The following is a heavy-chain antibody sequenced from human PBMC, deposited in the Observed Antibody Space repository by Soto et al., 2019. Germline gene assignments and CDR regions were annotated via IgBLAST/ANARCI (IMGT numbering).Heavy chain of an antibody. J-gene: IGHJ4*02. CDR2: IYGDDVK. CDR1: GFSLSLSGVS. D-gene: IGHD5-12*01. Sequence: QITLKESGPTLVKPTQTLTLTCTVSGFSLSLSGVSVGWIRQPPGKGLEWLTLIYGDDVKQYSPSLKTRLTITRDTSKTPVVLTMTKVDPVDTATYYCAHGLGRGYGDYHDYWGQGTLVTVSS. V-gene: IGHV2-5*02. CDR3: AHGLGRGYGDYHDY.